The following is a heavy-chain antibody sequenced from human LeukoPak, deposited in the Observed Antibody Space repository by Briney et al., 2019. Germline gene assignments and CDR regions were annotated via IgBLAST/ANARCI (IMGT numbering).Heavy chain of an antibody. V-gene: IGHV1-2*02. D-gene: IGHD4-17*01. CDR1: GYTFTGHY. CDR2: INPNSGDT. CDR3: ARGPVTKGYGMDV. J-gene: IGHJ6*02. Sequence: ASVKVSCKASGYTFTGHYIHWVRQAPGQGLEWMGWINPNSGDTYYAQNFQGRVTMTRDTSISTAYMELNRLRSDDTAVYYRARGPVTKGYGMDVWGQGTTVTVSS.